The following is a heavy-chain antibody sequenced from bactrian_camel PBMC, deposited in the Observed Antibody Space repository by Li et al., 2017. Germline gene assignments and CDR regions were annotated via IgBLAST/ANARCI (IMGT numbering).Heavy chain of an antibody. Sequence: HVQLVESGGGSVQTGGSLRLSCALSLNPTSDYCLAWLRQAPGKEREGVAALGMYGRTSYAESIRYSGRFRISKDNAKDTLYLQINSLRPEDTAMYYCAADRREWLLLPRYDYWGQGTQVTVS. V-gene: IGHV3S53*01. CDR1: LNPTSDYC. CDR3: AADRREWLLLPRYDY. J-gene: IGHJ4*01. D-gene: IGHD2*01. CDR2: LGMYGRT.